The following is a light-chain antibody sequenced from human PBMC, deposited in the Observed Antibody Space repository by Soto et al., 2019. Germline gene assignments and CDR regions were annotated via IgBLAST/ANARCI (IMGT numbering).Light chain of an antibody. CDR1: RTDVGGYNY. V-gene: IGLV2-11*01. CDR3: CSYAGSSLLV. Sequence: QSALTQPRSVSGSPGQSVTISCTGTRTDVGGYNYVSWYQQHPGKAPKLIIYDVSQRPSGVPDRFSGSKSGNTASLTISGVQAEDEADYYCCSYAGSSLLVFGGGTKLTVL. CDR2: DVS. J-gene: IGLJ2*01.